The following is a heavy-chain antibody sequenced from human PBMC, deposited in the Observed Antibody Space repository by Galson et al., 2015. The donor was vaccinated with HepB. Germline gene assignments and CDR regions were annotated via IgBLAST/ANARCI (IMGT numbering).Heavy chain of an antibody. CDR3: ARGGGGGNPFPPKTERNAFDI. D-gene: IGHD4-23*01. CDR2: ISYDGSNK. V-gene: IGHV3-30-3*01. CDR1: GFTFSSYA. Sequence: SLRLSCAASGFTFSSYAMHWVRQAPGKGLEWVAVISYDGSNKYYADSVKGRFTISRDNSKNTLYLQMNSLRAEDTAVYYCARGGGGGNPFPPKTERNAFDIWGQGTMVTVSS. J-gene: IGHJ3*02.